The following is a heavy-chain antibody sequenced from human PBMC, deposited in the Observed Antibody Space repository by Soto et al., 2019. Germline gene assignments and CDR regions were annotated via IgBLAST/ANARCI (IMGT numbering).Heavy chain of an antibody. CDR2: INPNSGGT. V-gene: IGHV1-2*02. Sequence: ASVKVSCKASGYTFTGYYMHWVRQAPGQGLEWMGWINPNSGGTNYAQKFQGRVTMTRDTSISTAYMELSRLRSDDTAVYYCASNLGYYYDSSGHYSWYFDYWGQGTLVTVSS. CDR1: GYTFTGYY. J-gene: IGHJ4*02. CDR3: ASNLGYYYDSSGHYSWYFDY. D-gene: IGHD3-22*01.